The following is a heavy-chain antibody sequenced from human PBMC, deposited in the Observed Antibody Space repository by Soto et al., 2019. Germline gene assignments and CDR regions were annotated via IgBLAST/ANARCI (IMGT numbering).Heavy chain of an antibody. CDR2: MNPNSGNT. CDR3: ARGVKYGDCSRWFDP. Sequence: QVQLVQSGAEVKKPGASVKVSCKASGYTFTSYDINWVRQATGQGLEYLGWMNPNSGNTGYVQKFQGRVTMTRNTSTSTAYRELSSLRSEGTAVYYCARGVKYGDCSRWFDPWGQGTLVTVSS. D-gene: IGHD2-21*02. CDR1: GYTFTSYD. V-gene: IGHV1-8*01. J-gene: IGHJ5*02.